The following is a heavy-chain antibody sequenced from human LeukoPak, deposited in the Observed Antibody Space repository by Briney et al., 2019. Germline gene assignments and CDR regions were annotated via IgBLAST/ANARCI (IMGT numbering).Heavy chain of an antibody. CDR2: ISSSSSYI. CDR1: GFTFSSYS. V-gene: IGHV3-21*01. Sequence: GGSPRLSCAASGFTFSSYSMNWVRQAPGKGLEWVSSISSSSSYIYYADSVKGRFTISRDNAKNSLYLQMNSLRAEDTAVYYCARGSVRFLEWLFRDYWGQGTLVTVSS. J-gene: IGHJ4*02. D-gene: IGHD3-3*01. CDR3: ARGSVRFLEWLFRDY.